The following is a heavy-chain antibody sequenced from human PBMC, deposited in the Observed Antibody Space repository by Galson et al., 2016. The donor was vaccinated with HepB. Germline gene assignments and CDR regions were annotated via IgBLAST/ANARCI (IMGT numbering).Heavy chain of an antibody. CDR1: GVSISTNVYY. Sequence: LSLTCSVSGVSISTNVYYWDWIRQSPGEGLQWIGNMHSSGTTYYNPSLRSRVSISVDTSKNQFSLHLKSVTAADTGVYFCATRPSQHFDTWGRGTLVTVST. V-gene: IGHV4-39*01. J-gene: IGHJ4*01. CDR3: ATRPSQHFDT. CDR2: MHSSGTT.